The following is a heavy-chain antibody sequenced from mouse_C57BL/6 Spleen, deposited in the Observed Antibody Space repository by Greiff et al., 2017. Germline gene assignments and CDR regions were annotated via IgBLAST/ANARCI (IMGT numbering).Heavy chain of an antibody. D-gene: IGHD4-1*01. J-gene: IGHJ2*01. Sequence: QVQLQQPGAELVMPGASVKLSCKASGYTFTSYWMHWVKQRPGQGLEWIGEIDPSDSYTNYNQKFKGKSTLTVDKSSSTAYMQLSSLTSEDSAVYYCARGNWVDYFDYWGQGTTLTVSS. V-gene: IGHV1-69*01. CDR2: IDPSDSYT. CDR1: GYTFTSYW. CDR3: ARGNWVDYFDY.